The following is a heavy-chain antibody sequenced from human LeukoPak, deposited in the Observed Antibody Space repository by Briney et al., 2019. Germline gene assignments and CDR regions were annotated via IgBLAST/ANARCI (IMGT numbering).Heavy chain of an antibody. Sequence: ASGKVSCKASGGTFSSYAISWVRQAPGQGLEWMGRIIPILGIANYAQKFQGRVTITADKSTSTAYMELSSLRSEDTAVYYCATLEGAGNSFDYWGQGTLVTVSS. CDR2: IIPILGIA. D-gene: IGHD1-1*01. J-gene: IGHJ4*02. V-gene: IGHV1-69*04. CDR3: ATLEGAGNSFDY. CDR1: GGTFSSYA.